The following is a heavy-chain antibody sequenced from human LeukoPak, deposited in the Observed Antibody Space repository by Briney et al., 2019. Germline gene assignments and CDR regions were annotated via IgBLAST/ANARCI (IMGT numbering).Heavy chain of an antibody. V-gene: IGHV4-59*01. CDR2: IYYSGST. J-gene: IGHJ4*02. CDR1: GGSISGYY. D-gene: IGHD1-14*01. CDR3: ARGATTYYFDY. Sequence: PSETLSLTCTVSGGSISGYYWSWIRQPPGKGLEWIGYIYYSGSTNYNPSLKSRVTISVDTSKNQFSLKLSSVTAADTAVYYCARGATTYYFDYWGQGTLVTVSS.